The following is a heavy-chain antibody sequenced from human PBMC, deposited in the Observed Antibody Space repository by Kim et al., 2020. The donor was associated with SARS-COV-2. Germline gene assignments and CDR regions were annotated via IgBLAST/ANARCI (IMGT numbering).Heavy chain of an antibody. CDR3: AKVTGVVRGVIIDAFDI. Sequence: GGSLRLSCAASGFTFSSYAMSWVRQAPGKGLEWVSAISGSGGRTYYADSVKGRFTFSRDNSKNTLSLQMNSLRAEDTAVYYCAKVTGVVRGVIIDAFDIWGQRATVTVSS. J-gene: IGHJ3*02. CDR2: ISGSGGRT. V-gene: IGHV3-23*01. CDR1: GFTFSSYA. D-gene: IGHD3-10*01.